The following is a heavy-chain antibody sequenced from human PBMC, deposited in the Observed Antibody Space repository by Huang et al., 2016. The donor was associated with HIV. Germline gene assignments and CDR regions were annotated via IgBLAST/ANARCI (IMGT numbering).Heavy chain of an antibody. CDR2: IYYRCSP. Sequence: QLQLQESGPGLVKPSETLSLTCSVSGGSISSSSYYWGWIRQPPGKGLEGIGSIYYRCSPCNNPSLKGRVTISVDTSKNQFSLRLGSVTAADTSVYYCARHMDCSSSSCLAGGHERGPFDMWGQGTMVTVSS. CDR3: ARHMDCSSSSCLAGGHERGPFDM. CDR1: GGSISSSSYY. V-gene: IGHV4-39*01. J-gene: IGHJ3*02. D-gene: IGHD2-2*01.